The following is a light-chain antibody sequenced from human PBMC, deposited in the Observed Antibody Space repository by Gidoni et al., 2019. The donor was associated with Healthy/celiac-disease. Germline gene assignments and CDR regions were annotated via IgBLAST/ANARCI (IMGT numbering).Light chain of an antibody. Sequence: DIQMTHSPSTLSASVGDRVTITCRASQRISSWLDWYEQKPGKAPKLLIYKASSLESGVPSRCRGSGSGTEFTLTISSLQPDDFATYYCQQYNSYPWTFGQGTKVEIK. CDR2: KAS. CDR3: QQYNSYPWT. CDR1: QRISSW. J-gene: IGKJ1*01. V-gene: IGKV1-5*03.